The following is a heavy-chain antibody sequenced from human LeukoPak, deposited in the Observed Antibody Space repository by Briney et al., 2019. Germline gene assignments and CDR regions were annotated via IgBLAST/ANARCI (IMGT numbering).Heavy chain of an antibody. Sequence: PSETLSLTCTISGGSVSDYYWSWIRQSPGKGLEWIGYIYYTGSTTYNPSLKSRVTMSADTSKNQFSLKLSSVTAADTAVYYCARTRGYYDFWSGYYDLGIFDYWGQGTLVTVSS. J-gene: IGHJ4*02. D-gene: IGHD3-3*01. CDR2: IYYTGST. V-gene: IGHV4-59*02. CDR1: GGSVSDYY. CDR3: ARTRGYYDFWSGYYDLGIFDY.